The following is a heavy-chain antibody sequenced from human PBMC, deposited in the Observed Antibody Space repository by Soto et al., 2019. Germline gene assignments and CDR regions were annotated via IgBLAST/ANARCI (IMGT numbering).Heavy chain of an antibody. D-gene: IGHD2-15*01. CDR2: ICPGDSDT. J-gene: IGHJ3*02. CDR1: GYSFISYC. CDR3: ARVGYCSGGSCYSVVGDAFDI. V-gene: IGHV5-51*03. Sequence: EVQLVQSGAEVKKPGESLKISCKGSGYSFISYCIAWVRQMPGKGLDWMGIICPGDSDTRYSPSFQGQVTISADKSISTAYLQWSSLKASDTAMYYCARVGYCSGGSCYSVVGDAFDIWGQGTMVTVSS.